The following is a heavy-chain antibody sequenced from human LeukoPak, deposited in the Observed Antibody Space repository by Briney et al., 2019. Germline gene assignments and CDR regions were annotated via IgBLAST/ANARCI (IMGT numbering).Heavy chain of an antibody. J-gene: IGHJ4*02. CDR1: GGSFSGYY. V-gene: IGHV4-34*01. Sequence: PETLSLTCAVYGGSFSGYYWSWIRQPPGKGLEWIGEINHSGSTNYNPSLKSRVTISVDTSKNQFSLKLSSVTAAHTAVYYCARHGDYYGSGSYYTLYTSRPYYFDYWGQGTLVTVSS. CDR3: ARHGDYYGSGSYYTLYTSRPYYFDY. D-gene: IGHD3-10*01. CDR2: INHSGST.